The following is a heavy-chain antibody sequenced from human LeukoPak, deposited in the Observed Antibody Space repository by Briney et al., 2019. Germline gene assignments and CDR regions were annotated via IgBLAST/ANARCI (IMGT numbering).Heavy chain of an antibody. CDR3: AGTFPAPADY. CDR2: ISSSSSTI. Sequence: TGGSLRLSCAASGFTFSSYSMNWVRQAPGKGLEWVSYISSSSSTIYYADSVKGRFTISRDNAKNSLYLQMNSLRAEDTAVYYCAGTFPAPADYWGQGTLVTVSS. V-gene: IGHV3-48*01. J-gene: IGHJ4*02. CDR1: GFTFSSYS.